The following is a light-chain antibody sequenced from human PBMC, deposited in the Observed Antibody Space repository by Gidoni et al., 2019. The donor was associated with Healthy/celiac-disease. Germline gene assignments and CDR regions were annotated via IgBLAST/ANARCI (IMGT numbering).Light chain of an antibody. J-gene: IGKJ4*01. CDR3: QQSYRTPLT. CDR2: AAS. Sequence: DSEMTQSPSSLSASVGDRVTITCRASQSISSYLNWYQQKPGKAPKLLIYAASSLQCGVPSRFSGSGSGTDFTLTISSLQPEDFAAYYCQQSYRTPLTFGGGTKVEIK. V-gene: IGKV1-39*01. CDR1: QSISSY.